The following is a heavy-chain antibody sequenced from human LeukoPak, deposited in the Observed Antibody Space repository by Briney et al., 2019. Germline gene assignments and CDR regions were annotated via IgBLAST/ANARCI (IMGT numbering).Heavy chain of an antibody. D-gene: IGHD5-18*01. V-gene: IGHV3-9*01. CDR2: ISWNSGRI. J-gene: IGHJ4*02. CDR3: AKDIAAIFTYFDY. CDR1: GFTFDDYA. Sequence: GGSLRLSCAASGFTFDDYAIHWVRQAPGKGLEWVSGISWNSGRIGYADSVKGRFTISRDNAKNSLYLQMNSLRAEDTASYYCAKDIAAIFTYFDYWGQGTLVTVSS.